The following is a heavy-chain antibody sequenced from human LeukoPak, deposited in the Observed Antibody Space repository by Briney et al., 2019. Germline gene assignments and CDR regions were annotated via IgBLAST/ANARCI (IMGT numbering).Heavy chain of an antibody. J-gene: IGHJ4*02. CDR2: INSDGSST. D-gene: IGHD5-18*01. Sequence: GGSLRLSCAASGFIFSSYWMHWVRQAPGKGLVWVSRINSDGSSTSYADSVKGRFTISRDNAKNTLYLQMNSLRAEDTAVYYCANLGYSPYDYYFDYWGQGTLVTVSS. V-gene: IGHV3-74*01. CDR1: GFIFSSYW. CDR3: ANLGYSPYDYYFDY.